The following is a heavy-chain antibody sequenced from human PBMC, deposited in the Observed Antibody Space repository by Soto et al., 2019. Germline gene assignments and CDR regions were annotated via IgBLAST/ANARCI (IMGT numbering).Heavy chain of an antibody. CDR3: TARQLYASPWFDRDY. CDR1: GFTFSNAW. Sequence: QLVESGGGLVKPGGSLRLSCAASGFTFSNAWMIWVRQAPGKGLEWVGRIKSKTHSGTTDYAAPVKGRFTISRDDSRTTLYLQMNDLKTEDTAVYYCTARQLYASPWFDRDYWGQGTLVTVSS. D-gene: IGHD2-2*01. V-gene: IGHV3-15*01. CDR2: IKSKTHSGTT. J-gene: IGHJ4*02.